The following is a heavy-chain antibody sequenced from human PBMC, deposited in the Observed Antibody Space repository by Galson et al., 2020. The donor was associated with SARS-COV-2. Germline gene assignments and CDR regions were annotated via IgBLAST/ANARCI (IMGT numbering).Heavy chain of an antibody. D-gene: IGHD5-18*01. Sequence: GGSLRLSCAASGFTFSSYAMHWVRQAPGKGLEWVAVISYDGSNKYYADSVKGRFTISRDNSKNTLYLQMNSLRAEDTAVYYCASAREGIQLWSPVDYWGQGTLVTVSS. CDR2: ISYDGSNK. V-gene: IGHV3-30*01. J-gene: IGHJ4*02. CDR1: GFTFSSYA. CDR3: ASAREGIQLWSPVDY.